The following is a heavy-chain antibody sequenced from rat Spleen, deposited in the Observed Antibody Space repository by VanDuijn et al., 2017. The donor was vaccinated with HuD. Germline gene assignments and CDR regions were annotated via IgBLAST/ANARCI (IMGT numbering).Heavy chain of an antibody. CDR3: ARVIYYYVSGGWFFDF. Sequence: EVQLVESGGGLVRPGRSLKLSCAASGFTFSDYNMAWVRQAPKKGLEWVATIIYDASRTFYRDSVKGRFTISRDNAKSTLYLQMDSLRSEDTATYYCARVIYYYVSGGWFFDFWGPGTMVTVSS. CDR1: GFTFSDYN. CDR2: IIYDASRT. J-gene: IGHJ1*01. V-gene: IGHV5S10*01. D-gene: IGHD1-12*01.